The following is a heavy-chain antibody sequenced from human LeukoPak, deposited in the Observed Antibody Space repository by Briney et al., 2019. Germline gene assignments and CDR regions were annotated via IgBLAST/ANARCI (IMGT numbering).Heavy chain of an antibody. J-gene: IGHJ5*02. CDR1: GGSFSGYY. CDR3: ASGLIAAAGVGTWFDP. Sequence: KTSETLSLTCAVYGGSFSGYYWSWIRQPPGKGLEWIGEINHSGSTNYNPSLKGRVTISVDTSKNQFSLKLSSVTAADTAVYYCASGLIAAAGVGTWFDPWGQGTLVTVSS. CDR2: INHSGST. D-gene: IGHD6-13*01. V-gene: IGHV4-34*01.